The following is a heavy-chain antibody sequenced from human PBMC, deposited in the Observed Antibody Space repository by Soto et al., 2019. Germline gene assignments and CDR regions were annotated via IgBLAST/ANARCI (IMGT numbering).Heavy chain of an antibody. V-gene: IGHV3-73*02. CDR3: TSAAVASY. CDR1: GFTFSDSA. CDR2: IRGKTNSYAT. D-gene: IGHD6-19*01. J-gene: IGHJ4*02. Sequence: EVQLVESGGGLVQPGGSLKVSCAASGFTFSDSAMHWVRQASGKGLEWVGRIRGKTNSYATTYAASLKGRFTISRDDSKSTTYLQMNSLKAEDTAVSYCTSAAVASYWGQGTLVTVSS.